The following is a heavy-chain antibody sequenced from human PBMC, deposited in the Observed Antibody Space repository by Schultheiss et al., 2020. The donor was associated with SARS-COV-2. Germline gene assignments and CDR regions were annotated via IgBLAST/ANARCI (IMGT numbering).Heavy chain of an antibody. D-gene: IGHD3-10*01. CDR3: ARNTMVRGVVWFDP. CDR1: RFSISSGYY. CDR2: IYYSGST. V-gene: IGHV4-31*11. J-gene: IGHJ5*02. Sequence: SETLSLTCAVSRFSISSGYYWSWVRQPPGKGLEWIGYIYYSGSTYYNPSLKSRVTISVDTSKNQFSLKLSSVTAADTAVYYCARNTMVRGVVWFDPWGQGTLVTVSS.